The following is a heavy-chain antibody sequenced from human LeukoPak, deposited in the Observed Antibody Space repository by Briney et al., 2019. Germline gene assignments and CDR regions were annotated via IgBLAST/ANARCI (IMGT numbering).Heavy chain of an antibody. CDR1: GGSFSGYY. CDR2: INHSGST. CDR3: ARFSSSWDAFDI. D-gene: IGHD6-13*01. J-gene: IGHJ3*02. V-gene: IGHV4-34*01. Sequence: SETLSLTCAVYGGSFSGYYWSWIRQPPGKGLEWIGEINHSGSTNYNPSLKSRVTISVDTSKNQFSLKLSSVTAADTAVYYCARFSSSWDAFDIWGQGTMITVSS.